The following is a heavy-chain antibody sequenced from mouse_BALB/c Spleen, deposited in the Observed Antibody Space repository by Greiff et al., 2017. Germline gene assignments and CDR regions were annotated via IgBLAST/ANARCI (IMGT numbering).Heavy chain of an antibody. J-gene: IGHJ2*01. D-gene: IGHD2-1*01. Sequence: QVQLQQSGAELPRPGASVKLSCKASGYTFTSYWMQWVKQRPGQGLEWIGAIYPGDGDTRYTQKFKGKATLTADKSSSTAYMQLSSLASEDSAVYYCARKRADLLFDYWGQGTTLTVSS. CDR3: ARKRADLLFDY. CDR1: GYTFTSYW. CDR2: IYPGDGDT. V-gene: IGHV1-87*01.